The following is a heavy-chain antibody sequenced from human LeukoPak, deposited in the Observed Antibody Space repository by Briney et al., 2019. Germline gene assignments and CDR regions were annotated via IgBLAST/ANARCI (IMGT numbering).Heavy chain of an antibody. CDR1: GGSISSYY. D-gene: IGHD6-13*01. CDR3: AREGYSSSWYYFDY. J-gene: IGHJ4*02. Sequence: ASETLSLTCTVSGGSISSYYWSWIRQPAGKGLEWIGRIYTSGSTNYNPSLKGRVTISVDKSKNQFSLKLSSVTAADTAVYYCAREGYSSSWYYFDYWGQGTLVTVSS. CDR2: IYTSGST. V-gene: IGHV4-4*07.